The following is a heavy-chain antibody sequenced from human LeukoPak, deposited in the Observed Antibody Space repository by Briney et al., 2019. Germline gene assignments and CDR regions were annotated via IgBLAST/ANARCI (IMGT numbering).Heavy chain of an antibody. CDR3: AKDSMITFGGVIVRRYFQH. J-gene: IGHJ1*01. Sequence: GGSLRLSCAASGFTFSSYAMSWVRQAPGKGLEWVSAISGSGGSTYYADSVKGRFTISRDKSKNTLYLQMNSLRAEDTAVYYCAKDSMITFGGVIVRRYFQHWGQGTLVTVSS. V-gene: IGHV3-23*01. CDR2: ISGSGGST. D-gene: IGHD3-16*02. CDR1: GFTFSSYA.